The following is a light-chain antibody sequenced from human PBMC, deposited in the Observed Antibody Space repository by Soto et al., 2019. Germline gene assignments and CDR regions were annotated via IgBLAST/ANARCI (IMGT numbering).Light chain of an antibody. V-gene: IGLV2-14*01. Sequence: LAQPASVSGSPGQSITISCTGTSSDVGGYNYVSWYQQHPGKAPKLMIYEVSNRPSGVSNRFSGSKSGNTASLTISGLQAEDEADYYCSSYTSSSTLPYVFGTGTKVTVL. CDR3: SSYTSSSTLPYV. J-gene: IGLJ1*01. CDR2: EVS. CDR1: SSDVGGYNY.